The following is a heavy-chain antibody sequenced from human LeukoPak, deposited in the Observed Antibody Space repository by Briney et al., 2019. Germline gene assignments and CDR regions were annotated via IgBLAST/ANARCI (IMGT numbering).Heavy chain of an antibody. CDR2: ISSSSSTI. Sequence: GGSPRLSCAASGFTFSSYSMNWVRQAPGKGREWVSYISSSSSTIYYADSVKGRFTISRDNAKNSLYLQMNSLRAEDTAVYYCASLHYTTWGQGTLVTVSS. V-gene: IGHV3-48*01. CDR3: ASLHYTT. D-gene: IGHD4-11*01. J-gene: IGHJ5*02. CDR1: GFTFSSYS.